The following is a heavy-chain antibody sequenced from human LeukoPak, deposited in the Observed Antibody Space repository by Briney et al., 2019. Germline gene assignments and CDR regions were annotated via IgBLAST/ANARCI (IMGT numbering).Heavy chain of an antibody. D-gene: IGHD6-6*01. CDR2: IHASGPT. V-gene: IGHV4-4*09. Sequence: SDTHSVTCTLSRGSIRTYYRSWIRPPPPKELEWIAYIHASGPTNYNPSLKSRITMSVDTSKNQFSLKLSSVTAADTAVYYCARHDAGIAARPFDNWGQGTLVTVSS. CDR3: ARHDAGIAARPFDN. J-gene: IGHJ4*02. CDR1: RGSIRTYY.